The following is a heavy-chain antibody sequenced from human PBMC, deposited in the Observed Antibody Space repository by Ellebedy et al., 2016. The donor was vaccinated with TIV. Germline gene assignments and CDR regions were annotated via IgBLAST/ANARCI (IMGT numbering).Heavy chain of an antibody. CDR1: GYPFVTYG. CDR2: ISTNTGDT. CDR3: GRDSPEVASFGYSLTDY. V-gene: IGHV1-18*01. J-gene: IGHJ4*02. D-gene: IGHD3-22*01. Sequence: AASVKVSCKASGYPFVTYGITWVRQAPGQGLEWMGWISTNTGDTKYTQRLQGRVIMTTDTSTSTVYMELRSLRSDDTAFYYCGRDSPEVASFGYSLTDYWGQGTLVTVSS.